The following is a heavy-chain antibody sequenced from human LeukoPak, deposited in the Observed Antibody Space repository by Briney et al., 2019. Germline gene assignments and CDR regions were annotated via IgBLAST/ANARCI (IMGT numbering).Heavy chain of an antibody. V-gene: IGHV3-30*03. D-gene: IGHD1-26*01. J-gene: IGHJ4*02. CDR3: ALQGGSGRKDFDY. CDR1: GFTFSGYG. CDR2: ISYDGGSK. Sequence: GTSLRLSRAASGFTFSGYGIHWVRQAPGKGLEWVALISYDGGSKYYADSVKGRFTISRDNSRNTLELQMNSLRVEDTAVYYCALQGGSGRKDFDYWGQGTLVTVSS.